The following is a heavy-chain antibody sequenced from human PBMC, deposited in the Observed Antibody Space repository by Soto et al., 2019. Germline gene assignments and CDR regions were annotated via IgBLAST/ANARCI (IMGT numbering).Heavy chain of an antibody. J-gene: IGHJ6*02. Sequence: QVQLQQWGAGLLKPSETLSLTCAVYGGSFSGYYWSWIRQPPGKGLEWIGEINHSGSTNYNPSLKSRVTISVDTSKNQFALRLSSVTAADTAVYYCARDYWSGSLCGMDVWGQGTTVTVSS. D-gene: IGHD3-3*01. CDR2: INHSGST. V-gene: IGHV4-34*01. CDR1: GGSFSGYY. CDR3: ARDYWSGSLCGMDV.